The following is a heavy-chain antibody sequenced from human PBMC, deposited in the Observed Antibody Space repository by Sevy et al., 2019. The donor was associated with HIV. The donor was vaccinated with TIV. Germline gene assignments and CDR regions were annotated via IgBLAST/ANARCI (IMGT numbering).Heavy chain of an antibody. Sequence: SETLSLTCAVSGGAITSGSYYWSWIRQPAGKGLEDIGRMFTSGSYNYNRSLKSRVTMSLDTSKNQFSLKLSSVTAADTAVYYCARVTPGGDSYYYYYYMDVWAKGTTVTVSS. D-gene: IGHD2-21*02. CDR1: GGAITSGSYY. CDR3: ARVTPGGDSYYYYYYMDV. V-gene: IGHV4-61*02. J-gene: IGHJ6*03. CDR2: MFTSGSY.